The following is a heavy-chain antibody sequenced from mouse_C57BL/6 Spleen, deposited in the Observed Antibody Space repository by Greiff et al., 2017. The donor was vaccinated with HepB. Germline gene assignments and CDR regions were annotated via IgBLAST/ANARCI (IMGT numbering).Heavy chain of an antibody. D-gene: IGHD1-1*01. Sequence: QVQLQQPGAELVMPGASVKLSCKASGYTFTSYWMHWVQQRPGQGLEWIGEIDPSDSYTNYNQKFKGKSTLTVDKSSSTAYMQLSSLTSEDSAVYYCARSGITRRYFDVWGTGTTVTVSS. CDR2: IDPSDSYT. CDR3: ARSGITRRYFDV. CDR1: GYTFTSYW. V-gene: IGHV1-69*01. J-gene: IGHJ1*03.